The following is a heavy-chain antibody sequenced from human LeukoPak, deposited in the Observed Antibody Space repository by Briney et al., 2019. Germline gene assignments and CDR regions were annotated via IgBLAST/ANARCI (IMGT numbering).Heavy chain of an antibody. CDR1: GFTFNTYW. V-gene: IGHV3-74*01. CDR2: TNSDGSGT. CDR3: ARDSVAASGDFDY. Sequence: GGSLRLSCAASGFTFNTYWMHWVRQAPGKGLVWVSRTNSDGSGTRYADSVKGRFTISRDNAKNTLYLQMNSLRAEDTAVYYCARDSVAASGDFDYWGQGTLVTVSP. J-gene: IGHJ4*02. D-gene: IGHD6-13*01.